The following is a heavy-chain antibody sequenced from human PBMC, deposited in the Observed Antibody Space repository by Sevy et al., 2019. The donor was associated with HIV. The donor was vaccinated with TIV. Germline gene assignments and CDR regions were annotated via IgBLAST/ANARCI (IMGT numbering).Heavy chain of an antibody. J-gene: IGHJ5*02. V-gene: IGHV3-74*01. CDR3: ARERGYYGSGSSVGEDWFDP. Sequence: GGSLRLSCAASGFTFSSYWMHWVRQAPGKGLVWVSRINSDGSSTSYADSVKGRFTISRDNAKNTLYLQMNSLRAEDTAVYYCARERGYYGSGSSVGEDWFDPWGQGTLVTVSS. CDR2: INSDGSST. D-gene: IGHD3-10*01. CDR1: GFTFSSYW.